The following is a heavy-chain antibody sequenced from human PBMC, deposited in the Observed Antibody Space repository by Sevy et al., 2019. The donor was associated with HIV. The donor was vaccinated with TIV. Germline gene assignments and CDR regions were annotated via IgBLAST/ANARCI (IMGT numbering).Heavy chain of an antibody. CDR3: ARSNWVTATNGFSKSYYFDY. D-gene: IGHD7-27*01. J-gene: IGHJ4*02. V-gene: IGHV4-4*07. CDR2: INTSGST. CDR1: GDFFSSYF. Sequence: SETLSLTCTVSGDFFSSYFWAWIRQPAGKGLEWIGRINTSGSTNYNPSLKSRVTMSVDTSKSQFSLKVTSLTAADTAIYFCARSNWVTATNGFSKSYYFDYWGQRSLVTVSS.